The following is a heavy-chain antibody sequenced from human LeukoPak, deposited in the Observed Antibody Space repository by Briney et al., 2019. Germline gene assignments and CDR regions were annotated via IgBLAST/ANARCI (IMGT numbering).Heavy chain of an antibody. V-gene: IGHV1-2*02. CDR3: AREGCYDILTGYQDY. D-gene: IGHD3-9*01. CDR1: GYIFTTYF. Sequence: GASVKVSCKASGYIFTTYFIHWVRQAPGQGLEWMGWINPNNGDTNYVQKFQGRVTMTRDTSISTAYMELTSLRSDDTAVYYCAREGCYDILTGYQDYWGQGTLVTVSS. CDR2: INPNNGDT. J-gene: IGHJ4*02.